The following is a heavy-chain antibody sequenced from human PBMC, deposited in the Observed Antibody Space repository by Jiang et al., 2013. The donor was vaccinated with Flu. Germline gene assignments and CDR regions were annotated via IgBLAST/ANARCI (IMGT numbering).Heavy chain of an antibody. Sequence: CITSGGGTIYYADSVKGRFTISRDNAKNTLYLQMKNLRAEDTAIYYCAREDTTLDYWGQGTLVTVSS. CDR3: AREDTTLDY. D-gene: IGHD5-18*01. CDR2: ITSGGGTI. V-gene: IGHV3-48*03. J-gene: IGHJ4*02.